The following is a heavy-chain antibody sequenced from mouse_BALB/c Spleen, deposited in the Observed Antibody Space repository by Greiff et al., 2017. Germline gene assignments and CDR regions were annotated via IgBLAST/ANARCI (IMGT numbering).Heavy chain of an antibody. J-gene: IGHJ1*01. CDR3: ARSGYYVKSYWYFDV. Sequence: EVKLVESGPSLVKPSQTLSLTCSVTGDSITSGYWNWIRKFPGNKLEYMGYISYSGSTYYNPSLKSRISITRDTSKNQYYLQLNSVTTEDTATYYCARSGYYVKSYWYFDVWGAGTTVTVSS. CDR2: ISYSGST. V-gene: IGHV3-8*02. D-gene: IGHD2-3*01. CDR1: GDSITSGY.